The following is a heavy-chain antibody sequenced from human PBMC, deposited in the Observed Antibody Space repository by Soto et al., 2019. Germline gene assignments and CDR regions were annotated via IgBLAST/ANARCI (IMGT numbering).Heavy chain of an antibody. D-gene: IGHD3-3*01. Sequence: SETLSLTCTVSGGSISSYYWSWIRQPPGKGLEWIGYIYYSGSTNYNPSLKSRVTISVDTSKNQFSLKLSSVTAADTAVYYCARHYDFWSGYFDYWGQGTLVTVSS. CDR2: IYYSGST. CDR1: GGSISSYY. CDR3: ARHYDFWSGYFDY. J-gene: IGHJ4*02. V-gene: IGHV4-59*08.